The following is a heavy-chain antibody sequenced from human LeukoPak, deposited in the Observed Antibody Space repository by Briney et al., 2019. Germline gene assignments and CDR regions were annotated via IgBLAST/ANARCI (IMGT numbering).Heavy chain of an antibody. D-gene: IGHD3-16*01. CDR1: GFNFSIYS. J-gene: IGHJ4*02. CDR3: ARALGD. CDR2: ITRSSTTI. Sequence: GGSLRLSCAASGFNFSIYSMNWVRQAPGKGLKWVSYITRSSTTIYYADSVKGRFTISRDNAKNSLYVQMNSLRAEDTAVYYCARALGDWGQGTLVTVSS. V-gene: IGHV3-48*01.